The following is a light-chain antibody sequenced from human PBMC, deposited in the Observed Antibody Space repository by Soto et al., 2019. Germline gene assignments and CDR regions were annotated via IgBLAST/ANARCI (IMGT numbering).Light chain of an antibody. V-gene: IGKV1-39*01. J-gene: IGKJ1*01. CDR1: HSISTY. CDR3: QQCYNSPPT. Sequence: DIPMTQSPSSLSASVGDAVTITCRAGHSISTYLSWYQLKPGKPPRLLIYAASSLQTGVPSRFSGSGSGTDFTLTISGLQPEDFATYSCQQCYNSPPTFGRGTRVQLE. CDR2: AAS.